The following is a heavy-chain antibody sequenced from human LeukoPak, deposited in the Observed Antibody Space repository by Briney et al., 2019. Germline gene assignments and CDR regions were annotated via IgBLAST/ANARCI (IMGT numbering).Heavy chain of an antibody. Sequence: GGSLRHSCAASGFTFSSYSMNWVRQAPGKGLEWVSSISSSSYIYYADSVKGRFTISRDNAKNSLYLQMNSLRAEDAAVYYCARDLSAADYYYYMDVWGKGTTVTVSS. CDR2: ISSSSYI. CDR1: GFTFSSYS. CDR3: ARDLSAADYYYYMDV. V-gene: IGHV3-21*01. J-gene: IGHJ6*03. D-gene: IGHD6-13*01.